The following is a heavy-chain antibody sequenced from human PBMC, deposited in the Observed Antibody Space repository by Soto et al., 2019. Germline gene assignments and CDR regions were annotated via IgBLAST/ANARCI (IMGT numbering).Heavy chain of an antibody. D-gene: IGHD1-26*01. CDR1: GGTFSSYA. CDR2: IIPIFGTA. V-gene: IGHV1-69*13. CDR3: ARESSHYDAFDI. J-gene: IGHJ3*02. Sequence: SVKVSCKASGGTFSSYAISWVRQAPGQGLEWMGGIIPIFGTANYAQKFQGRVTITADESTSTAYMELSSLRSEDTAVYYCARESSHYDAFDIWGQGTMVTVSS.